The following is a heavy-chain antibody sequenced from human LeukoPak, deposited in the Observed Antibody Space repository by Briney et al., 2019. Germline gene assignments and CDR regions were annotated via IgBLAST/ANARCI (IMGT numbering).Heavy chain of an antibody. CDR2: INHSGST. Sequence: SETLSLTCAVYGXSFSGYYGSWIRQPPGKGLEWIGEINHSGSTNYNPSLKSRVTISVDTSKNQFSLKLSSVTAADTAVYYCARGGGRYCSSTSCYPDYWGQGTLVTVSS. V-gene: IGHV4-34*01. CDR1: GXSFSGYY. D-gene: IGHD2-2*01. J-gene: IGHJ4*02. CDR3: ARGGGRYCSSTSCYPDY.